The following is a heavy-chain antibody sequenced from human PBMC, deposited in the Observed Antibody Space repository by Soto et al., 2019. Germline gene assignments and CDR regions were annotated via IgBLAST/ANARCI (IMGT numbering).Heavy chain of an antibody. CDR1: GYTFSSYC. CDR3: ARGGYYDSSGSRNYHYYGMNV. D-gene: IGHD3-22*01. Sequence: ASVKVSCKASGYTFSSYCINWVRQAPGQGLEWLGWISPYDGNTKYAQILQGRVSMTTDTSTKTAYMEVRSLRSDDTAVYYCARGGYYDSSGSRNYHYYGMNVWGQGTTVTVSS. CDR2: ISPYDGNT. J-gene: IGHJ6*02. V-gene: IGHV1-18*01.